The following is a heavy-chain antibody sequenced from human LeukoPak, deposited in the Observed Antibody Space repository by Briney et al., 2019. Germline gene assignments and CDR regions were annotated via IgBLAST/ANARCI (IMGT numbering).Heavy chain of an antibody. Sequence: PSETLSLTCTVSGGSISSSSYSWGWIRQPPGKGLEWIGSIYYSGSTYYNPSLKSRVTISVDTSKNQFSLKLSSVTAADTAVYYCATNQGVVVVCWGQGTLVTVSS. CDR2: IYYSGST. D-gene: IGHD2-2*01. J-gene: IGHJ4*02. CDR1: GGSISSSSYS. V-gene: IGHV4-39*01. CDR3: ATNQGVVVVC.